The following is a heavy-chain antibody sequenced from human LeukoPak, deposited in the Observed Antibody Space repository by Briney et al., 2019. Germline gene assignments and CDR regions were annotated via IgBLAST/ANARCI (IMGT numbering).Heavy chain of an antibody. CDR2: ISYDGSNK. Sequence: GGSLRLSCAASGFTFSSYGMHWVRQAPGKGLEWVAVISYDGSNKYYADSVKGRFTISRDNSKNTLCLQMNSLRAEDTAVYYCAKPMADFWSGYSRVGFDPWGQGTLVTVSS. D-gene: IGHD3-3*01. CDR3: AKPMADFWSGYSRVGFDP. CDR1: GFTFSSYG. V-gene: IGHV3-30*18. J-gene: IGHJ5*02.